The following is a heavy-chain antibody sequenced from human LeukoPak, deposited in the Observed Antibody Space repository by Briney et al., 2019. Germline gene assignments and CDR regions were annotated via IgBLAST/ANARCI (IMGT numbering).Heavy chain of an antibody. CDR3: AKRLAAVGAVDY. V-gene: IGHV3-23*01. CDR1: GFTFSSFA. CDR2: ISDSGGRA. Sequence: GGSLRLSCAASGFTFSSFAMGWVRQAPGKGLEWVSIISDSGGRAYYADSVRGRFTISRDNSKNTLYLQMNSLRAEDTALYYCAKRLAAVGAVDYWGQGTLDTVSS. D-gene: IGHD6-13*01. J-gene: IGHJ4*02.